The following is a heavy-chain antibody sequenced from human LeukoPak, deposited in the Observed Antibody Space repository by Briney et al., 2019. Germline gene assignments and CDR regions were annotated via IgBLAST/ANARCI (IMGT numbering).Heavy chain of an antibody. J-gene: IGHJ6*02. CDR2: IKSKTDGGTT. CDR1: GFTFSNAW. V-gene: IGHV3-15*01. D-gene: IGHD3/OR15-3a*01. CDR3: ARVRRTGYHFYGMDV. Sequence: PGGSLRLSCAASGFTFSNAWMSWVRQAPGKGLEWVGRIKSKTDGGTTDYAAPVKGRFTISRDDSKNTLYLQMNSLRGEGTAVYYCARVRRTGYHFYGMDVWGQGTTVTVSS.